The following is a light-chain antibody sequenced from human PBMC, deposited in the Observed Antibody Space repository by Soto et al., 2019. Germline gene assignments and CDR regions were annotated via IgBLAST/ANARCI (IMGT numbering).Light chain of an antibody. CDR3: QQYGSSPPIT. CDR2: GAS. V-gene: IGKV3-20*01. CDR1: QSVSSSY. Sequence: EIVLTQSPGTLSLSPGERATLSCRASQSVSSSYLAWYQQKPGQAPRLLIYGASSRATGIPDRFSRSGSGTDFTLTSSRLEPEEFAVYYCQQYGSSPPITFGQGTRLEIK. J-gene: IGKJ5*01.